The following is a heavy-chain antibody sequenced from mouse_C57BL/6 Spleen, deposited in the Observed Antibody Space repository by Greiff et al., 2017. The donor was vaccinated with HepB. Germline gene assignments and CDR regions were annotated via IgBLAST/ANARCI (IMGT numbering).Heavy chain of an antibody. Sequence: VQLQQSGAELVKPGASVKLSCKASGYTFTSYWMHWVKQRPGQGLEWIGMIHPNSGSTNYNEKFKSKATLTVDKSSSTAYMQLSSLTSEDSAVYYCARGRQLRLGFAYWGQGTLVTVSA. J-gene: IGHJ3*01. CDR1: GYTFTSYW. CDR2: IHPNSGST. CDR3: ARGRQLRLGFAY. V-gene: IGHV1-64*01. D-gene: IGHD3-2*02.